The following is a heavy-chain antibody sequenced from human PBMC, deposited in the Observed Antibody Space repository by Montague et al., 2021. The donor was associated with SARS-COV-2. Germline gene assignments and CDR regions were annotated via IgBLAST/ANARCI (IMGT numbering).Heavy chain of an antibody. CDR2: KFHSRST. V-gene: IGHV4-38-2*02. CDR1: NYSVSSGYY. J-gene: IGHJ4*02. Sequence: SETLSLTCTVSNYSVSSGYYWGWIRQFPGKGLEWIGFKFHSRSTYYNPSLQSRVITSVDTSKNQVSLKLRSVSAADTAVYYCARGVVGSTVLFLEYWGQGILVAVSS. D-gene: IGHD1-26*01. CDR3: ARGVVGSTVLFLEY.